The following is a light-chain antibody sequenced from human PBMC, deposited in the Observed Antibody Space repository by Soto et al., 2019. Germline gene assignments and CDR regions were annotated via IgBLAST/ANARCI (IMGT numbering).Light chain of an antibody. CDR3: QHHNNWPPLK. CDR1: QSVSSN. J-gene: IGKJ1*01. V-gene: IGKV3-15*01. CDR2: GAS. Sequence: ETVMTQSPATLSVSPGERVTLSCRASQSVSSNLAWYQQKPGQPPRLLIYGASTRATGIPARFGGSGSETEFTLTLSSLPSEDFAVYYWQHHNNWPPLKFGQGTKVEVK.